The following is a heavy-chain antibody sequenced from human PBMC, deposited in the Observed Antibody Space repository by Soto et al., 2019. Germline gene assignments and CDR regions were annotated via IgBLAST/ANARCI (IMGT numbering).Heavy chain of an antibody. D-gene: IGHD2-2*03. J-gene: IGHJ6*02. Sequence: QLQLQESGPGLVKPSETLSLTCTVSGDSVSTNSYSWGWIRQSPGKGLEWIGTIYSSENTYYNPSLLSRVTISVDTSKNEFSLRLSSVTAADTAVYYCARLNGYCISTNCHGYYGMDVWGQGPTVTVSS. CDR1: GDSVSTNSYS. CDR2: IYSSENT. V-gene: IGHV4-39*01. CDR3: ARLNGYCISTNCHGYYGMDV.